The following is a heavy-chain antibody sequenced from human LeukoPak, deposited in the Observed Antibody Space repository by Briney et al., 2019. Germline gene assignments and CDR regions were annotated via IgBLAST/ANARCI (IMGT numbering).Heavy chain of an antibody. CDR3: GMSGDRVPLQDDVFDV. CDR1: GYSFTSYC. D-gene: IGHD1-26*01. J-gene: IGHJ3*01. V-gene: IGHV5-51*01. CDR2: IYPGDSGP. Sequence: GESLKISCKVSGYSFTSYCIGWVRQMPGKGLEWMGIIYPGDSGPTYSPSFQGQVTISVDKSINTAYLQWSSLQASDTAMYCCGMSGDRVPLQDDVFDVWGQGTMVTDST.